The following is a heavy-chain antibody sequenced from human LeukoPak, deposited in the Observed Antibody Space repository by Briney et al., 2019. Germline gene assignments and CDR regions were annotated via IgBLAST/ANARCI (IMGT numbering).Heavy chain of an antibody. Sequence: SETLSLTCTVSGGSISSGGYYWSWIRQPPGKGLEWIGYIYHSGSTYYNPSLKSRVTISVDRSKNQFSLKLSSVTAADTAVYYCASDSSTHLDVWGKGTTVTVSS. CDR3: ASDSSTHLDV. J-gene: IGHJ6*04. V-gene: IGHV4-30-2*01. CDR2: IYHSGST. CDR1: GGSISSGGYY. D-gene: IGHD6-13*01.